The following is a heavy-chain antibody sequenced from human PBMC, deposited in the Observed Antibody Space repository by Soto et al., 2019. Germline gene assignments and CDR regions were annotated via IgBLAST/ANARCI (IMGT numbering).Heavy chain of an antibody. V-gene: IGHV1-3*01. CDR1: GYTFTNYH. D-gene: IGHD3-22*01. CDR2: INVGNGDT. CDR3: ARDRRYYDSTGSDFDY. J-gene: IGHJ4*02. Sequence: QVHLVQSGAEVKKPGASVKVSCKASGYTFTNYHMHWVRQAPGQGLEWIGWINVGNGDTKYSQKFQGRVTITRVTSATTVYMELSSLRSEDTAVYYCARDRRYYDSTGSDFDYWGQGTLVTVSS.